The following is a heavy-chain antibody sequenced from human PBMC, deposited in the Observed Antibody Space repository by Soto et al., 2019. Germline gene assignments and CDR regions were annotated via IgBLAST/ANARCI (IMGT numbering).Heavy chain of an antibody. Sequence: QVQLVESGGGVVQPGRSLRLSCAASGFTFTSYGMHWVRQAPGKGLEWVALVWFDGINKYYSDSVKGRFTISRDNSRNTLYLQMDSLRPEVSALYYCARGRAYGDYWGQGTLVTVSS. D-gene: IGHD4-17*01. CDR2: VWFDGINK. J-gene: IGHJ4*02. CDR1: GFTFTSYG. CDR3: ARGRAYGDY. V-gene: IGHV3-33*01.